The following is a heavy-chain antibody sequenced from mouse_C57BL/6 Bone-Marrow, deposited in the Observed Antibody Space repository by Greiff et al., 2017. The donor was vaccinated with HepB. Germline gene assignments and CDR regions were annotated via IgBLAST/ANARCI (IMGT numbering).Heavy chain of an antibody. D-gene: IGHD2-5*01. CDR1: GFNIKDYY. V-gene: IGHV14-2*01. CDR2: IDPEDSET. Sequence: EVQLQESGAELVKPGASVKLSCTASGFNIKDYYMHWVKQRTEQGLEWIGRIDPEDSETKYAPKFQGKATITADTSSNTAYLQLSSLTSEDTAVYYCAREGSNSFAYWGQGTLVTVSA. CDR3: AREGSNSFAY. J-gene: IGHJ3*01.